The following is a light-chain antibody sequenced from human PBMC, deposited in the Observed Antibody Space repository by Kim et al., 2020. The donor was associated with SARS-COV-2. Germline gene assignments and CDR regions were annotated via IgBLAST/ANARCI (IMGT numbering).Light chain of an antibody. CDR3: QQRGSWPLT. CDR2: DAS. J-gene: IGKJ4*01. V-gene: IGKV3-11*01. Sequence: FSPGESATLACRASHSVSSYLACYQQKPGQAPRLLIYDASNRATGIPARFSGSGSGTDFTLTISSLEPEDFAVYYCQQRGSWPLTFGGGTKVDIK. CDR1: HSVSSY.